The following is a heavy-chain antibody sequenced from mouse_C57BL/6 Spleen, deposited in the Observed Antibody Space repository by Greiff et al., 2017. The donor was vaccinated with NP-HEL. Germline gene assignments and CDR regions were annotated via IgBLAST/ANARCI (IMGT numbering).Heavy chain of an antibody. CDR1: GFNIKDYY. Sequence: EVQLQQSGAELVRPGASVKLSCTASGFNIKDYYMHWVKQRPEQGLEWIGRIDPEDGDTEYAPEFQGKATMTADTSSNTAYLQLSSLTSEDTAVYYCTTRDGNYWFAYWGQGTLVTVSA. V-gene: IGHV14-1*01. CDR2: IDPEDGDT. D-gene: IGHD2-1*01. J-gene: IGHJ3*01. CDR3: TTRDGNYWFAY.